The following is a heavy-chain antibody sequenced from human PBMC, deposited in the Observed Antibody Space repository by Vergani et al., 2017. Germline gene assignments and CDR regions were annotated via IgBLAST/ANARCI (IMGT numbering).Heavy chain of an antibody. CDR3: ASHDSSGWYGENDAFDI. CDR1: GFTFSHYS. V-gene: IGHV3-21*01. J-gene: IGHJ3*02. CDR2: ISGNNDDV. Sequence: EVQLLESGGDLVQPGGSLRLSCVASGFTFSHYSMNWVRQAPGKGLEWVSSISGNNDDVYYADSVKGRFTISRDNAKNSLYLDMSSLRAEDTAVYYCASHDSSGWYGENDAFDIWGQGTMVTVSS. D-gene: IGHD6-19*01.